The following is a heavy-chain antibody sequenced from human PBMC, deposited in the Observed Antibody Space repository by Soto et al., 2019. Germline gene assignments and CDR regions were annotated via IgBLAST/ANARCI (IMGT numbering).Heavy chain of an antibody. J-gene: IGHJ4*02. V-gene: IGHV3-7*01. CDR2: IKQDGSEK. CDR3: ARDRNDFWSGYPSDY. D-gene: IGHD3-3*01. CDR1: GFTFSSYW. Sequence: GGSLRLSCAASGFTFSSYWMGWVRQAPGKGLEWVANIKQDGSEKYYVDSVKGRFTISRDNAKNSLYLQMNSLRAEDTAVYYCARDRNDFWSGYPSDYWGQGTLVTVSS.